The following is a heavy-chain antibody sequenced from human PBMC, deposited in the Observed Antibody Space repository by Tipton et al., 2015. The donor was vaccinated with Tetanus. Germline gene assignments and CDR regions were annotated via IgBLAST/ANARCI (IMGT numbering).Heavy chain of an antibody. CDR3: ARHQREGFLEWLLSSFDY. J-gene: IGHJ4*02. Sequence: TLSLTCTVSGGSISTYYWSWIRQPPGKGLEWIGYIFYSGNTNYNPSLKTRVTISVDTSKNQFSLKLSSVTAADTAVYYCARHQREGFLEWLLSSFDYWGQGTLVTVSS. V-gene: IGHV4-59*08. CDR2: IFYSGNT. CDR1: GGSISTYY. D-gene: IGHD3-3*01.